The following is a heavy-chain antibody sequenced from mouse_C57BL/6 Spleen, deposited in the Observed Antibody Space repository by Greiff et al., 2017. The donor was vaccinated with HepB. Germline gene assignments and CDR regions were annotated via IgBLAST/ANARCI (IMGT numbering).Heavy chain of an antibody. CDR1: GYTFTDYY. V-gene: IGHV1-76*01. J-gene: IGHJ2*01. CDR3: ARGSLPYYFDY. D-gene: IGHD6-5*01. Sequence: VQRVESGAELVRPGASVKLSCKASGYTFTDYYINWVKQRPGQGLEWIARIYPGSGNTYYNEKFKGKATLTAETSSSTAYMQLSSLTSEDSAVYFCARGSLPYYFDYWGQGTTLTVSS. CDR2: IYPGSGNT.